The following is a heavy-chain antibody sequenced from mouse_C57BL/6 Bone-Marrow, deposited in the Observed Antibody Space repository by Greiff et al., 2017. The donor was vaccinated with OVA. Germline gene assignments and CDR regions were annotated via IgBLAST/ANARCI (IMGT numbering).Heavy chain of an antibody. V-gene: IGHV2-3*01. CDR2: IWGEGST. CDR3: AKPDTTLVGYAMDY. J-gene: IGHJ4*01. CDR1: GFSLTSYG. Sequence: VQRVESGPGLVAPSQSLSITCTVSGFSLTSYGVSWVRQPPGKGLEWLGVIWGEGSTNYHSALIYRLSISNDNSKSQVFLQLNSLQTDDTATYYCAKPDTTLVGYAMDYWGQGTSVTVSS. D-gene: IGHD1-1*01.